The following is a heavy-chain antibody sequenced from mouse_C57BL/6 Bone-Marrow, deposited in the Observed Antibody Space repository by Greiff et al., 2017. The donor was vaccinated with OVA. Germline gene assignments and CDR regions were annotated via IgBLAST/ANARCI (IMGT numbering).Heavy chain of an antibody. CDR3: TRDEGWPYFDY. Sequence: EVKLMESGAGLVKPGGSLKLSCAASGFTFSSYAMSWVRQTPEKRLEWVAYISSGGDYIYYADTVKGRFTISRDNARNTLYLQMSSLKSEDTAMYYYTRDEGWPYFDYWGQGTTLTVSS. CDR2: ISSGGDYI. J-gene: IGHJ2*01. V-gene: IGHV5-9-1*02. D-gene: IGHD1-1*02. CDR1: GFTFSSYA.